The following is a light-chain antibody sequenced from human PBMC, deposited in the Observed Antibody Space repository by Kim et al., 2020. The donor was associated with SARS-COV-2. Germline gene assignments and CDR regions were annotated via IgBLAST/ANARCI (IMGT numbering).Light chain of an antibody. V-gene: IGLV3-19*01. CDR2: GKN. J-gene: IGLJ2*01. Sequence: VALGQTFRITCQGDSLRSYYATWYQQKPGQAPILVIYGKNSRPSGIPDRFSGSSSGNTASLTITGTQAGDEADYYCNSRDSNDNVVFGGGTQLTVL. CDR1: SLRSYY. CDR3: NSRDSNDNVV.